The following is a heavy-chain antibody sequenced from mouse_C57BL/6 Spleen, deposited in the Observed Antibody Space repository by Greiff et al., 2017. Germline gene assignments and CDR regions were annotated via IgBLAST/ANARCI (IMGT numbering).Heavy chain of an antibody. CDR2: IDPSDSYT. V-gene: IGHV1-59*01. CDR1: GYTFTSYW. J-gene: IGHJ2*01. Sequence: QVQLQQSGAELVRPGTSVKLSCKASGYTFTSYWMHWVKQRPGQGLEWIGVIDPSDSYTNYNQKFKGKATLTVDTSSSTAYMQLSSLTSEDSAVYYCARSEYYSNYYYFDYWGQGTTRTVSS. D-gene: IGHD2-5*01. CDR3: ARSEYYSNYYYFDY.